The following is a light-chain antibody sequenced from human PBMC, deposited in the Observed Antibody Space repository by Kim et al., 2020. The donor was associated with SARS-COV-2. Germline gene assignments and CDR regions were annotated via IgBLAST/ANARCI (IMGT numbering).Light chain of an antibody. CDR2: DVN. V-gene: IGLV2-11*03. Sequence: GQSVTISCTGTSSDIGTYKYVSCYQQHPGKAPKLVIYDVNERPSGVPDRFSGSKSGNTASLTISGLQADDEADYYCCSYAGTYIWLFGGGTQLTVL. CDR3: CSYAGTYIWL. J-gene: IGLJ3*02. CDR1: SSDIGTYKY.